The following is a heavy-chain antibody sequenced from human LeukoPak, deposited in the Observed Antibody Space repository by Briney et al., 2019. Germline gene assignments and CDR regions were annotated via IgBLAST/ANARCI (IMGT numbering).Heavy chain of an antibody. CDR3: ARENYYDSSGYYPF. D-gene: IGHD3-22*01. V-gene: IGHV1-8*01. Sequence: ASVKVSCKTSGYTFTTYDINWVRQATGQGLEWMGWMNPNSGNTGYAQKFQGRVTMIRDTSISTAYMELSSLRSEDTAVYYCARENYYDSSGYYPFWGQGTLVTVSS. CDR1: GYTFTTYD. J-gene: IGHJ4*02. CDR2: MNPNSGNT.